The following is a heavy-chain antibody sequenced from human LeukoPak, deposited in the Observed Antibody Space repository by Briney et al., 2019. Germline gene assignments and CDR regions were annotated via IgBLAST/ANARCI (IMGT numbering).Heavy chain of an antibody. CDR1: GGSISSSSYY. Sequence: SETLSLTCTVSGGSISSSSYYWGWIRQPPGKGLEWIGSIYYSGSTYYNPSLKSRVTISVDTSKNQFSLKLRSVTAADTAVYYCARGLLSTFYYVSGTYYNLPDFDYWGQGTLITVSS. CDR2: IYYSGST. V-gene: IGHV4-39*07. D-gene: IGHD3-10*01. CDR3: ARGLLSTFYYVSGTYYNLPDFDY. J-gene: IGHJ4*02.